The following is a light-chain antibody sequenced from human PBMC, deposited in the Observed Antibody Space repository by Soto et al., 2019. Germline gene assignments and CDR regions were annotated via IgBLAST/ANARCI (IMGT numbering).Light chain of an antibody. CDR3: QQRSSWPRT. V-gene: IGKV3-11*01. CDR2: DAS. CDR1: QSVSSY. Sequence: EIVLTQSPATLSLSPGERATLACRASQSVSSYLAWYQQKPGQAPRVVIYDASNRATGIPPRFSGRGSGTDFTLTISSLEPEDFAVYYCQQRSSWPRTFGQGTKVEIK. J-gene: IGKJ1*01.